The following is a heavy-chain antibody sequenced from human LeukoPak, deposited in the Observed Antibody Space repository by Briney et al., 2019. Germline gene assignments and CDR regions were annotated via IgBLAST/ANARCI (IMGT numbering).Heavy chain of an antibody. J-gene: IGHJ6*03. Sequence: GGSLRLSCAASGFTFSTYAMSWVRQAPGKGLEWVSYISSSGSTIYYADSVKGRFTISRDNAKNSLYLQMNSLRAEDTAVYYCASQPVYYYMDVWGKGTTATVSS. CDR2: ISSSGSTI. CDR1: GFTFSTYA. V-gene: IGHV3-48*03. CDR3: ASQPVYYYMDV.